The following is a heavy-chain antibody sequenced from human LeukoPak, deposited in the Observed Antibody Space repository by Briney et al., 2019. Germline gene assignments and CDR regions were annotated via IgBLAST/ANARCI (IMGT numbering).Heavy chain of an antibody. Sequence: GASVKVSCKASGYTFTSYGISWVRQAPGQGLEWMGWISAYNGNTNYAQKLQGRVTMTTDTSTSTAYMELRSLRSDDTAVYYCARDRWWELTGYYMDVWGKGTTVTISS. CDR1: GYTFTSYG. V-gene: IGHV1-18*01. CDR2: ISAYNGNT. J-gene: IGHJ6*03. CDR3: ARDRWWELTGYYMDV. D-gene: IGHD2-15*01.